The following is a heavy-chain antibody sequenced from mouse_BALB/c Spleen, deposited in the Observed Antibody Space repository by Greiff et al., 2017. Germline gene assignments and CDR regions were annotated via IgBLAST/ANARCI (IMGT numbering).Heavy chain of an antibody. CDR1: GYTFTDYN. CDR2: IYLYNGGT. CDR3: ARMDYDFYFDY. V-gene: IGHV1S29*02. Sequence: EVQLQQSGPELVKPGASVKISCKASGYTFTDYNMHWVKQSHGKSLEWIGYIYLYNGGTGYNQKFKSKATLTVDNSSSTAYMELRSLTSEDSAVYYCARMDYDFYFDYWGQGTTLTVSS. J-gene: IGHJ2*01. D-gene: IGHD2-4*01.